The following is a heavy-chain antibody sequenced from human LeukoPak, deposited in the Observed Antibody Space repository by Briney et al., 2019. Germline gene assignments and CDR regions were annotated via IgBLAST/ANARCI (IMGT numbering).Heavy chain of an antibody. J-gene: IGHJ4*02. CDR3: ARAPDDYDFWSGPFDY. CDR2: ISAYSGNT. Sequence: ASVKVSCKASGYTFTSYGISWVRQAPGQGLEWMGWISAYSGNTNYAQNLQGRVTMTTDTSTSAAYMELRSLRSDDTAVYYCARAPDDYDFWSGPFDYWGRGTLVTVSS. V-gene: IGHV1-18*01. D-gene: IGHD3-3*01. CDR1: GYTFTSYG.